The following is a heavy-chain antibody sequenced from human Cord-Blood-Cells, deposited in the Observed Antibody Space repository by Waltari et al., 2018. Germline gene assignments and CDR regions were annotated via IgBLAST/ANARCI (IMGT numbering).Heavy chain of an antibody. CDR3: AKYGSGDAFDI. V-gene: IGHV3-9*03. Sequence: EVQLVESGGGLVQPGRSLRPSCAASGFPFDDYAMSWVRQAPGKGLEWVSGISWNSGSIGYADSVKGRFTISRDNAKNSLYLQMNSLRAEDMALYYCAKYGSGDAFDIWGQGTMVTVSS. D-gene: IGHD3-3*01. CDR1: GFPFDDYA. CDR2: ISWNSGSI. J-gene: IGHJ3*02.